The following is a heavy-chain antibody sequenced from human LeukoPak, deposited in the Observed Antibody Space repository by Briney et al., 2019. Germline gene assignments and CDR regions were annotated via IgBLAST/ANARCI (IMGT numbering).Heavy chain of an antibody. J-gene: IGHJ4*02. V-gene: IGHV3-20*04. D-gene: IGHD3-10*01. CDR1: GFTFDDYG. Sequence: PGGSLRLSCAASGFTFDDYGMSWVRQALGKGLEWVSGINWNGGSTGYADSVKGRFTISRDNAKNSLYLQMNSLRAEDTALYYCARGARGVSGYYFDFWGQGTLVTVSS. CDR3: ARGARGVSGYYFDF. CDR2: INWNGGST.